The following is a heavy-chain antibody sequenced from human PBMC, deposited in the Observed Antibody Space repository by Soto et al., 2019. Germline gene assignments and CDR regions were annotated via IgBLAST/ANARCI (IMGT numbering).Heavy chain of an antibody. J-gene: IGHJ4*02. CDR3: ARGGGETTVTPWAIY. Sequence: QVQLVQSGAEVKKPGSSVKVSCKASGGTFSSYTISWVRQAPGQGLEWMGRIIPILGIANYAQKFQGRVTITADKSTSTAYMELSSLRSEDTAVYYWARGGGETTVTPWAIYWGQGTLVTVSS. V-gene: IGHV1-69*02. D-gene: IGHD4-17*01. CDR1: GGTFSSYT. CDR2: IIPILGIA.